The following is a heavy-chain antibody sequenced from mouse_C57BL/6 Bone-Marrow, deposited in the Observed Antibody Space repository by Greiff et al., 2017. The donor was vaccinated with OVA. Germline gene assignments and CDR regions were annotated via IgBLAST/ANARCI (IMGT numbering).Heavy chain of an antibody. Sequence: QVQLQQSGPGLVAPSQSLSITCTVSGFSLTSYAISWVRQPPGKGLEWLGVIWTGGGTNYNSALKSRLSISKDNSKSQVFLKMNSLQTDDTARYYCARFYGSSYEDYAMDYWGQGTSVTVSS. CDR3: ARFYGSSYEDYAMDY. D-gene: IGHD1-1*01. J-gene: IGHJ4*01. V-gene: IGHV2-9-1*01. CDR1: GFSLTSYA. CDR2: IWTGGGT.